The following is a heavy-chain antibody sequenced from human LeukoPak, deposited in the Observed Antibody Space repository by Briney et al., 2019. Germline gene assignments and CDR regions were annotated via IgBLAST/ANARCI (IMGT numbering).Heavy chain of an antibody. V-gene: IGHV1-69*02. CDR3: ARVYCSSTSCYREIDY. CDR2: IIPILGIA. CDR1: GGTFSSYT. Sequence: SVKVSCKASGGTFSSYTISWVRQAPGQGLEWMGRIIPILGIANYAQKFQGRVTITADKSTNTAYMELSSLRSEDTAVYYCARVYCSSTSCYREIDYWGQGTLVTVSS. J-gene: IGHJ4*02. D-gene: IGHD2-2*02.